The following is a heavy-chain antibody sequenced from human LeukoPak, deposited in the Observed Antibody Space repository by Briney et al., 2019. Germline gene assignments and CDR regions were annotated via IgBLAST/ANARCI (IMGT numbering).Heavy chain of an antibody. CDR2: IKQDGSEK. J-gene: IGHJ4*02. D-gene: IGHD6-13*01. Sequence: GGSLRLSCAASGFTFSSYWMRWVRQAPGKGMEWVANIKQDGSEKNYMDSVKGRFTVSRDNAGNSLFLQMNSLRVEDTAVYYCAREGTPYSSDYWGQGTLVTVSS. V-gene: IGHV3-7*01. CDR3: AREGTPYSSDY. CDR1: GFTFSSYW.